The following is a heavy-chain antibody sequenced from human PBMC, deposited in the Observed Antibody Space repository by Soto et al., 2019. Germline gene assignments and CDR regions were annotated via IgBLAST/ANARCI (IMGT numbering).Heavy chain of an antibody. CDR3: ARGITMVRGVKLHLDAFDI. CDR2: IWYDGSNK. D-gene: IGHD3-10*01. J-gene: IGHJ3*02. V-gene: IGHV3-33*01. Sequence: GGSLRLSCAASGFTFSSYGMHWVRQAPGKGLEWVAVIWYDGSNKYYADSVKGRFTISRDNSKNTLYLQMNSLRAEDTAVYYCARGITMVRGVKLHLDAFDIWGQGTMVTVSS. CDR1: GFTFSSYG.